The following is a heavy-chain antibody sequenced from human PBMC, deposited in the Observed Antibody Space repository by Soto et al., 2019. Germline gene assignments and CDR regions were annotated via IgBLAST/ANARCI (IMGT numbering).Heavy chain of an antibody. CDR3: ATDRLLYCRSTSCCFYNWFDP. CDR1: GFTFSSYA. Sequence: PGGSLRLSCAASGFTFSSYAMSWVRQAPGKGLEWVSAIIGIGGSTYYADSVKGRFTISRDNSKNTLYLQMNSLRAEDSAVYYCATDRLLYCRSTSCCFYNWFDPWGQGTLVSVSS. V-gene: IGHV3-23*01. J-gene: IGHJ5*02. CDR2: IIGIGGST. D-gene: IGHD2-2*01.